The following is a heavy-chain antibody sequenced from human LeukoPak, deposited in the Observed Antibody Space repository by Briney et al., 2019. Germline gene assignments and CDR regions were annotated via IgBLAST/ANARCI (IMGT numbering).Heavy chain of an antibody. CDR3: ARLRYGDFYYYYYMDV. Sequence: SETLSLTCTVSGGSISSYYWSWIRQPPGKGLEWIGYIYTSGSTNYNPSLKSRVTISVDPSKNQFSLKLSSVTAADTAVYYCARLRYGDFYYYYYMDVWGKGTTVTVSS. J-gene: IGHJ6*03. CDR1: GGSISSYY. D-gene: IGHD4-17*01. V-gene: IGHV4-4*09. CDR2: IYTSGST.